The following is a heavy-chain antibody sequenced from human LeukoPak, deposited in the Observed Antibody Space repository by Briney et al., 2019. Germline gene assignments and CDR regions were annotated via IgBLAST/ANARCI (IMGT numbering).Heavy chain of an antibody. D-gene: IGHD3-22*01. J-gene: IGHJ4*02. CDR2: ISGSGGST. CDR1: GFTFSSYG. V-gene: IGHV3-23*01. Sequence: GGSLRLSCAASGFTFSSYGMSWVRQAPGKGLEWVSVISGSGGSTYYADSVKGRFTISRDNSKNTLYLQMNSLRAEDTAVYYCAKDEAHQYYYDSSGPFDYWGQGTLVTVSS. CDR3: AKDEAHQYYYDSSGPFDY.